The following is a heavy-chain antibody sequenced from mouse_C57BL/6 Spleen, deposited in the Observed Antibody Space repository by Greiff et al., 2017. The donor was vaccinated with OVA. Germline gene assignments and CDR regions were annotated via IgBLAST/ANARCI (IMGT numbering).Heavy chain of an antibody. CDR1: GYAFTNYL. V-gene: IGHV1-54*01. J-gene: IGHJ3*01. CDR3: ARGQAYYSNHRGFAY. D-gene: IGHD2-5*01. CDR2: INPGSGGT. Sequence: VQLVESGAELVRPGTSVKVSCKASGYAFTNYLIEWVKQRPGQGLEWIGVINPGSGGTNYNEKFKGKATLTADKSSSTAYMQLSSLTSEDSAVYVCARGQAYYSNHRGFAYWGQGTLVTVSA.